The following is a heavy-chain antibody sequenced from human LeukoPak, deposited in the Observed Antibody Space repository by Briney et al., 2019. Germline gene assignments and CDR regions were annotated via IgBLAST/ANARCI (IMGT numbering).Heavy chain of an antibody. Sequence: GGSLRLSCAASRFTFSSYGMHWVRQAPGKGLEWVAYIQYDGSNERYADSVKGRFTISRDNAKNSLYLQMNSLRAEDTAVYYCARDRRYYDILTGDDYWGQGTLVTVSS. CDR2: IQYDGSNE. CDR3: ARDRRYYDILTGDDY. J-gene: IGHJ4*02. V-gene: IGHV3-30*02. CDR1: RFTFSSYG. D-gene: IGHD3-9*01.